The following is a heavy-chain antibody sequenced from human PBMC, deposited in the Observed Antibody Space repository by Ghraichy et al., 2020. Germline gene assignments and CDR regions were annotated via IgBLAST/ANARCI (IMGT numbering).Heavy chain of an antibody. CDR1: GGSISSSSYY. Sequence: ETLSLTCTVSGGSISSSSYYWGWIRQPPGKGLEWNGSIYYSGSTYYNPSLKSRVTISVDTSKNQFSLKLSSVTAADTAVYYCARIVRVGYCSSTSCSAGYWGQGTLVTVSS. CDR3: ARIVRVGYCSSTSCSAGY. V-gene: IGHV4-39*01. D-gene: IGHD2-2*01. J-gene: IGHJ4*02. CDR2: IYYSGST.